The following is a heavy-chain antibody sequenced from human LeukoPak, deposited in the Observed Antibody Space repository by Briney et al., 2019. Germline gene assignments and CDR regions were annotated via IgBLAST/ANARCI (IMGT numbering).Heavy chain of an antibody. Sequence: SETLSLTCTVSGGSITTYYWSWIRQPPGKGREWIAYMYYTGSTNYNPSLKSRVTISVDTSKNQVSLKLSSVTAADTAVYYCARHYSITGGRLSGYWLDPWGQGTLVTVSS. CDR2: MYYTGST. J-gene: IGHJ5*02. V-gene: IGHV4-59*08. D-gene: IGHD7-27*01. CDR1: GGSITTYY. CDR3: ARHYSITGGRLSGYWLDP.